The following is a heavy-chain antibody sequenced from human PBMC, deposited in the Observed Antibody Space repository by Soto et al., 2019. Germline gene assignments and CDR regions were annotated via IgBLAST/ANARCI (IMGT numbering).Heavy chain of an antibody. CDR1: GYTFTSYA. J-gene: IGHJ4*02. V-gene: IGHV1-3*01. Sequence: QVQLVQSGAEVKKPGASVKVSCKSSGYTFTSYAIHWVRQAPGQRLEWMGWINAGNGNTKYSQKFQDRVTITRDTSASTAYMELSSLRSEDTAVYYCARDLGGWPDYWGQGTLVTVSS. CDR2: INAGNGNT. D-gene: IGHD6-19*01. CDR3: ARDLGGWPDY.